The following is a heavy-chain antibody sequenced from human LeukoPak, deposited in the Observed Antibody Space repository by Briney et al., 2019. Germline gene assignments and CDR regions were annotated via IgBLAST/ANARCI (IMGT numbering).Heavy chain of an antibody. CDR1: GFSFRSYS. CDR3: ARDQYDAFEI. Sequence: GGSLRLSCAASGFSFRSYSMNWVRQAPGKGLEWVSYISTGSSTRYYAGSVKGRFTISRDNAKNSLSLQMNSLRDEDTALYYCARDQYDAFEIWGQGTIVTVSS. D-gene: IGHD4-11*01. V-gene: IGHV3-48*02. J-gene: IGHJ3*02. CDR2: ISTGSSTR.